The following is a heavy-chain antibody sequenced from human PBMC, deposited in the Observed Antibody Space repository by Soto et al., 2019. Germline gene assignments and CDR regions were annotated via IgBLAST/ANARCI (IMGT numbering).Heavy chain of an antibody. CDR1: GFTVTSNY. CDR3: ARVTTFYDILTSSYALNYFDY. V-gene: IGHV3-53*01. CDR2: IYAGGNT. J-gene: IGHJ4*02. Sequence: GGSLRLSCAASGFTVTSNYMTWVRQAPGKGLECVSVIYAGGNTYYPDSVKGRLTISNDNSKNTLFLQMNNLRAEDTVVYYCARVTTFYDILTSSYALNYFDYWGQGTRVTVSS. D-gene: IGHD3-9*01.